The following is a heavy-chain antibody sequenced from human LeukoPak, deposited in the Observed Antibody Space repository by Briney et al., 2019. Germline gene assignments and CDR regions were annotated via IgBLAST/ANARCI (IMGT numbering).Heavy chain of an antibody. J-gene: IGHJ4*02. CDR1: GGSIRNYF. D-gene: IGHD3-22*01. Sequence: SETLSLTCTVSGGSIRNYFRSWIRQPAGRGLEWIGRIYTSGSTDYNPSLKSRVTMSVDTSKNQFSLILRSVTAADTAVYFCAKEHKEYDGSGYYYGYWGQGTLVTVSS. CDR3: AKEHKEYDGSGYYYGY. CDR2: IYTSGST. V-gene: IGHV4-4*07.